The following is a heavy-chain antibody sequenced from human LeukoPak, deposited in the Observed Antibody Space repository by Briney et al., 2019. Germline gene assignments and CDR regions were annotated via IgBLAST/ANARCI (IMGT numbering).Heavy chain of an antibody. CDR1: GYTFTSYD. D-gene: IGHD6-13*01. Sequence: ASVKVSCKASGYTFTSYDINWVRQSPGQGLEWMGWINTNTGNPTYAQGFTGRFVFSLDTSVSTAYLQISSLKAEDTAVYYCARESWHSNSHDAFDIWGQGTMVTVSS. J-gene: IGHJ3*02. V-gene: IGHV7-4-1*02. CDR3: ARESWHSNSHDAFDI. CDR2: INTNTGNP.